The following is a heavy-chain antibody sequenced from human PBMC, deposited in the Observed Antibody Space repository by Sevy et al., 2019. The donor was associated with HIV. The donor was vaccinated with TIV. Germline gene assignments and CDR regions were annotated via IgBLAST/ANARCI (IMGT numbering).Heavy chain of an antibody. J-gene: IGHJ6*02. CDR3: ARGRPDYYYGMDV. V-gene: IGHV4-59*01. CDR1: GDSISSYY. CDR2: IYYSGST. Sequence: SETLSLTCTVSGDSISSYYWSWIRQPPGKGLEWIGYIYYSGSTNYNTSLKSRVTIPKDTSKNQVSLKLTSVTAADTAVYYCARGRPDYYYGMDVWGQGTTVTVSS.